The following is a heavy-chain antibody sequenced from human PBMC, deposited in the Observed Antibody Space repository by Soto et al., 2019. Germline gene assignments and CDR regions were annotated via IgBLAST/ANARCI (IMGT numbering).Heavy chain of an antibody. J-gene: IGHJ5*02. CDR1: GFTFSSYE. D-gene: IGHD3-22*01. V-gene: IGHV3-48*03. CDR2: ISSTGTII. Sequence: PGGSLRLSCAASGFTFSSYEMNWVRQAPGKGLEWVSYISSTGTIIYYADSMKGRFTISRDNAKNSLYLQMNSLRAEDTAVYYCARGFYDSSGYRFDNWFDPWGQGTLVTVSS. CDR3: ARGFYDSSGYRFDNWFDP.